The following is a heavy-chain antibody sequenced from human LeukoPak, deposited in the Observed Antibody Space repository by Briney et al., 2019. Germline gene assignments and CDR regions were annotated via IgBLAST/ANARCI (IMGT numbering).Heavy chain of an antibody. V-gene: IGHV3-11*04. Sequence: GGSLRLSCAASGFTFSDYYMSWIRQAPGKGLEWVSYISSSGSTIYYADSVKGRFTISRDNAKNSLYLQMNSLRAEDTAVYYCARDYDFWSGYSRYMDVWGKGTTVTVSS. CDR3: ARDYDFWSGYSRYMDV. CDR2: ISSSGSTI. D-gene: IGHD3-3*01. J-gene: IGHJ6*03. CDR1: GFTFSDYY.